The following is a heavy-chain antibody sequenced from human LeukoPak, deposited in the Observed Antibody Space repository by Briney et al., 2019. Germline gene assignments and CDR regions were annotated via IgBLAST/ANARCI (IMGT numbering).Heavy chain of an antibody. V-gene: IGHV3-21*01. CDR3: AREGLYGDYAGH. J-gene: IGHJ4*02. CDR2: ISYTSSYI. Sequence: KPGGSLRLSCAASGFTFSSYSMNWVRQAPGKGLEWVSSISYTSSYIYYADSVKGRFTISRDNAKNSLFLQMNSLRAEDKAVYYCAREGLYGDYAGHWGQGTLVTVSS. CDR1: GFTFSSYS. D-gene: IGHD4-17*01.